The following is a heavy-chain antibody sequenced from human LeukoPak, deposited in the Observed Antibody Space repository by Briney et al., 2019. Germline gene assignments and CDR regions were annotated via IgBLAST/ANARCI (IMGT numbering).Heavy chain of an antibody. CDR1: GFTCTTYS. J-gene: IGHJ4*02. V-gene: IGHV3-21*01. CDR2: LSSSGSYI. CDR3: ARGDYFDY. Sequence: KPGGSLRLSCAASGFTCTTYSMNWVRQAPGKGLQWVSSLSSSGSYIYYADSLKGRFTISRDNAKNSLYLQMNSLRAEDTAVYYCARGDYFDYWGQGTLVTVSS.